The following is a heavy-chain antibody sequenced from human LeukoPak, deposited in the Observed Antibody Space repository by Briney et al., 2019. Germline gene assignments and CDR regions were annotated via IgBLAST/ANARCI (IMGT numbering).Heavy chain of an antibody. J-gene: IGHJ4*02. D-gene: IGHD1-7*01. V-gene: IGHV1-18*01. Sequence: ASVKVSCKASGYTFSRYGISWVRQAPGQGLEWMGWISGYNGHTKYAQKLQGRVTMTTDTSTSTAYMELRSLRSDDTAVYYCARDLKQSGTRDWGQGTLVTVSS. CDR1: GYTFSRYG. CDR3: ARDLKQSGTRD. CDR2: ISGYNGHT.